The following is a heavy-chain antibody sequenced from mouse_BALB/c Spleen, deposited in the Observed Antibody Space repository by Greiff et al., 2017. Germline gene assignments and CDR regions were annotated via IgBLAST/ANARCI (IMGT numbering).Heavy chain of an antibody. CDR2: ISYSGST. Sequence: EVKLVESGPGLVKPSQSLSLTCTVTGYSITSDYAWNWIRQFPGNKLEWMGYISYSGSTSYNPSLKSRISITRDTSKNQFFLQLNSVTTEDTATYYCARIYYYGSSPMDYWGQGTSVTVSS. J-gene: IGHJ4*01. CDR3: ARIYYYGSSPMDY. CDR1: GYSITSDYA. V-gene: IGHV3-2*02. D-gene: IGHD1-1*01.